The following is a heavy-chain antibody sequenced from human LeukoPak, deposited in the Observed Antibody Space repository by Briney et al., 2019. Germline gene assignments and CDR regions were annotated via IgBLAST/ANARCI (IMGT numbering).Heavy chain of an antibody. CDR3: VRSQYSSSS. J-gene: IGHJ4*02. Sequence: PGGSLRLSCAASGFSFSTDWVGWVRQAPGKGLEWVGNIKHDGSERHYVDSVKGRFTISRDNAKNSLYLQMNSLRVEDTALYYCVRSQYSSSSWGQGTLVAVSS. CDR2: IKHDGSER. D-gene: IGHD6-13*01. CDR1: GFSFSTDW. V-gene: IGHV3-7*01.